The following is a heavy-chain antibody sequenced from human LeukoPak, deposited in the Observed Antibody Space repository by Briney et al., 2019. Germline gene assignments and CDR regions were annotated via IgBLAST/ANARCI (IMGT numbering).Heavy chain of an antibody. CDR3: AREDYYDSSGYYGPLVFEY. D-gene: IGHD3-22*01. CDR2: INPNSGGT. J-gene: IGHJ4*02. V-gene: IGHV1-2*02. Sequence: GASVKVSCKASGYTFTGYYMHWVRQAPGQGLEWMGWINPNSGGTNYAQKFQGRVTMTRDTSISTAYMELSRLRSDDTAVYYCAREDYYDSSGYYGPLVFEYWGQGTLVTVSS. CDR1: GYTFTGYY.